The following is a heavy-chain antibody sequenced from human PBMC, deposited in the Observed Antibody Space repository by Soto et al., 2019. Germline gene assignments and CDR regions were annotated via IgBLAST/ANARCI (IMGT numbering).Heavy chain of an antibody. D-gene: IGHD2-15*01. CDR1: GYTLTELS. CDR3: AHDIPLRL. V-gene: IGHV1-24*01. J-gene: IGHJ4*02. Sequence: ASVKVSCKVSGYTLTELSMQWVRQAPGKGLEWMGGFDPEDGEEMYAQKFQGRVTMTEDTSTDTDYIELSGLRSDDTGVYYCAHDIPLRLWGQGTRVTVSS. CDR2: FDPEDGEE.